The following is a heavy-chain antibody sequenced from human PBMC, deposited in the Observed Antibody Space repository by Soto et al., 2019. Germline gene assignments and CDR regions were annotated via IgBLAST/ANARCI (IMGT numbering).Heavy chain of an antibody. V-gene: IGHV3-7*01. CDR3: VCGGNVFVY. Sequence: EVQLVESGGGLVQPGGSLRLPCVASGFTFSTYWMTWVRQPPGKGLEWVASINQDGSERYYVDSVRGRFTISRDNAKNSLYLQMNSLRAEDTAVYYCVCGGNVFVYWGQGTLVTVSP. CDR2: INQDGSER. D-gene: IGHD3-16*01. J-gene: IGHJ4*02. CDR1: GFTFSTYW.